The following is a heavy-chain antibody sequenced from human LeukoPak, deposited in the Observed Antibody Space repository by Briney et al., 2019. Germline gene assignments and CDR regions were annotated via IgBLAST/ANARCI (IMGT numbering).Heavy chain of an antibody. J-gene: IGHJ4*02. CDR1: GFTVSSNY. V-gene: IGHV3-66*01. CDR2: IYSGGST. Sequence: PGGSLRLSCAASGFTVSSNYMSWVRQAPGKGLEWVSVIYSGGSTYYADSVKGRFTIARDNSKNTLNLQMNSLRAEDAAVYYCARGYSSDNWGQGTLVTVSS. D-gene: IGHD2-21*01. CDR3: ARGYSSDN.